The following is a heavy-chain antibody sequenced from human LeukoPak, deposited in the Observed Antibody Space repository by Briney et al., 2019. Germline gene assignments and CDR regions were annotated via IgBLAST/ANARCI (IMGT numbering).Heavy chain of an antibody. CDR1: GGSISSGSYY. V-gene: IGHV4-61*02. Sequence: SQTLSLTCTVSGGSISSGSYYWSWIRQPAGKGLEWIGRIYTSGNTNYNPSLKCRVTISVDTSKNQFSLKLSSVTAADTAVYYCARGGLYYYDSSGYYYAYDYWGQGTLVTVSS. D-gene: IGHD3-22*01. J-gene: IGHJ4*02. CDR2: IYTSGNT. CDR3: ARGGLYYYDSSGYYYAYDY.